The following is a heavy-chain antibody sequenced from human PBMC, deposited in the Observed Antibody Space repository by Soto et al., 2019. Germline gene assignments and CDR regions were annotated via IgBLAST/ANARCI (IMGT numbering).Heavy chain of an antibody. CDR1: GFTFSSYA. CDR3: AKETTYYDFWSGSTDAFDI. J-gene: IGHJ3*02. D-gene: IGHD3-3*01. V-gene: IGHV3-23*01. Sequence: GGSLRLSCAASGFTFSSYAMSWVRQAPGKGLEWVSAISGSGGSTYYADSVKGRFTISRDNSKNTLYLQMNSLRAEDTAVYYCAKETTYYDFWSGSTDAFDIWGQGTMVTVSS. CDR2: ISGSGGST.